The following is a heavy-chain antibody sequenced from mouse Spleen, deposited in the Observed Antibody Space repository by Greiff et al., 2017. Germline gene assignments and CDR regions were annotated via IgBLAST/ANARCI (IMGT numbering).Heavy chain of an antibody. CDR3: ARYYGDY. D-gene: IGHD1-2*01. CDR2: ISSGSSTI. J-gene: IGHJ2*01. CDR1: GFTFSSFG. V-gene: IGHV5-17*02. Sequence: EVKLVESGGGLVQPGGSRKLSCAASGFTFSSFGMHWVRQAPEKGLEWVAYISSGSSTIYYADTVKGRFTISRDNPKNTLFLQMTSLRSEDTAMYYCARYYGDYWGQGTTLTVSS.